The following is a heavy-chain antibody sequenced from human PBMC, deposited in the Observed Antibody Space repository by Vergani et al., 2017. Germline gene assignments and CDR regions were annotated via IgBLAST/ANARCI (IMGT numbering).Heavy chain of an antibody. CDR3: ARGRWYYGSGSYFSSYYYYGMDV. CDR2: INHSGST. Sequence: QVQLQQWGAGLLKPSETLSLTCAVYGGSFSGYYWSWIRQPPGKGLEWIGEINHSGSTNYNPSLKSRVTISVDTSKNQFSLKLSSVTAADTAVYYYARGRWYYGSGSYFSSYYYYGMDVWGQGTMVTVSS. CDR1: GGSFSGYY. D-gene: IGHD3-10*01. V-gene: IGHV4-34*01. J-gene: IGHJ6*02.